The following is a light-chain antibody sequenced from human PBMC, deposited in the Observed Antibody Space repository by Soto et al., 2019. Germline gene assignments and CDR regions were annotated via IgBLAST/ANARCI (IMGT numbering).Light chain of an antibody. J-gene: IGLJ2*01. V-gene: IGLV3-21*02. CDR2: DDR. CDR3: QVWDSTRDHVI. Sequence: SYELTQPPSVSVAPGQTARITCEGNNIGSKNVHWYQQKPRQAPALVVYDDRGRPSGVPERLSGSNSGNTATLTISRVEAGDEADYYCQVWDSTRDHVIFGGGTKLTVL. CDR1: NIGSKN.